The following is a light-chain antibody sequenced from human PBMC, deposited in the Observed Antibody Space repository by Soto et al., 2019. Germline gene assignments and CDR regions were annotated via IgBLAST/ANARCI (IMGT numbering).Light chain of an antibody. CDR2: DAS. J-gene: IGKJ1*01. V-gene: IGKV3-20*01. CDR3: QQYGSSPRT. Sequence: EIVLTQSPGTLSLSPGERATLSCRASQSVSSSSLAWYQQKPGQAPRLLIYDASSRATGIPDRFSGSGSGTAFTLTISRLEPEDFAVYYCQQYGSSPRTFGLGTKVEIK. CDR1: QSVSSSS.